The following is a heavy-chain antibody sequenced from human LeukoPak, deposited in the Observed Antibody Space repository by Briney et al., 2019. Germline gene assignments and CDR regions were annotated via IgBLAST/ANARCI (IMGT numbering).Heavy chain of an antibody. D-gene: IGHD2-2*01. J-gene: IGHJ4*02. Sequence: GGSLRLSCAASGFTFSSYWMHWVRQAPVKGLVWVSRINSDRSSTSYADSVKGRFTISRDNAKNTLYLQMNSLRAEDTAVYYCARVGVVVPAPPDYWGQGTLVTVSS. CDR3: ARVGVVVPAPPDY. V-gene: IGHV3-74*01. CDR2: INSDRSST. CDR1: GFTFSSYW.